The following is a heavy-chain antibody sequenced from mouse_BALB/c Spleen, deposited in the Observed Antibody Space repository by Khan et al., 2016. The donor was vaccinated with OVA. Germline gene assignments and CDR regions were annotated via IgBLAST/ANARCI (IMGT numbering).Heavy chain of an antibody. CDR3: TRLAYYYDSEGFSY. CDR1: GFTFSTCG. V-gene: IGHV5-6*01. CDR2: VSTGGSYT. Sequence: EVELVESGGDLVKPGGSLKLSCAASGFTFSTCGMSWVRQTPDKRLEWVATVSTGGSYTYYPDSVKGRFTISRDNAKNTLYLQMSGLKSKDTTMFYCTRLAYYYDSEGFSYWGQGTLVTVSA. J-gene: IGHJ3*01. D-gene: IGHD1-1*01.